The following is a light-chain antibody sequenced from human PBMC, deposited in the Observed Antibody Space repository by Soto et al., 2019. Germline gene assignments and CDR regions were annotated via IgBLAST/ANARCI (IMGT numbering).Light chain of an antibody. CDR1: QSVSSSY. V-gene: IGKV3-20*01. J-gene: IGKJ1*01. Sequence: EIVLTQSPGTLSLSPGERATLSCRASQSVSSSYLAWYQQKPCQAPRLLIYGASSRATGIPDRFSGSGSGADFTLTISRLEPEDFAVYYCQQYGSLPGTFGQGTKVEIK. CDR2: GAS. CDR3: QQYGSLPGT.